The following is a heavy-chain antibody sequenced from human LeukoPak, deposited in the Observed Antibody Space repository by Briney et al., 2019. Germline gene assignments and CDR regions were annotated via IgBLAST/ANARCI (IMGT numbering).Heavy chain of an antibody. Sequence: ASVKVSCKASGYTFTDYYMHWVRQAPGQGLEWMGWINPNSGGTSSAQKFQAWVTITRDTSINTVYMDLTRLRSDDTAVYYCARDSSNIASAGNFDYWGQGTLVTVSS. CDR1: GYTFTDYY. J-gene: IGHJ4*02. CDR2: INPNSGGT. CDR3: ARDSSNIASAGNFDY. V-gene: IGHV1-2*04. D-gene: IGHD6-13*01.